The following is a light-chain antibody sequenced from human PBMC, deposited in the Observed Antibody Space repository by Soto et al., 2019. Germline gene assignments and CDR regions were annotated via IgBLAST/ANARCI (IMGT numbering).Light chain of an antibody. Sequence: QSVLSQPPSVSAAPGQKVTISCSGSSSNIGIKEVSWYQQFPGTAPKVLIYDNDMRPSGIPDRFSGSKSGTSATLGITGLQSGDEADYYCGAWDDSLSGAVFGGGTQLTVL. CDR1: SSNIGIKE. V-gene: IGLV1-51*01. CDR2: DND. CDR3: GAWDDSLSGAV. J-gene: IGLJ2*01.